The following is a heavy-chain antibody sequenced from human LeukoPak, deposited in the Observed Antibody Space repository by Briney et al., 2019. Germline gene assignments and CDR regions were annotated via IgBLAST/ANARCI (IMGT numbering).Heavy chain of an antibody. Sequence: GESLRLSCVASGFTFSSSSMNWVRQAPGKGLEWVSYISISSTTIYYADSVKGRFTISRDNAKNSLYLQMNSLRDEDTAVYYCARGLRYSSSWYNFDYWGQGTLVTVSS. CDR3: ARGLRYSSSWYNFDY. CDR1: GFTFSSSS. CDR2: ISISSTTI. V-gene: IGHV3-48*02. D-gene: IGHD6-13*01. J-gene: IGHJ4*02.